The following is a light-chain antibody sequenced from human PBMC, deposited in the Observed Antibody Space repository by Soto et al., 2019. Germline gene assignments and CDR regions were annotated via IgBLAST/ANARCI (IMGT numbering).Light chain of an antibody. J-gene: IGLJ3*02. CDR1: SSNIGAGYV. CDR3: QSYDSSLSQV. V-gene: IGLV1-40*01. CDR2: GNS. Sequence: QSVLTQPPSVSGAPGQRVTISCTGSSSNIGAGYVVHWYQQLPGTAPKVLIYGNSNRPLGVPDRFSGSKSGTSASLAITGLQPEDEADYYCQSYDSSLSQVFGGGTKVTVL.